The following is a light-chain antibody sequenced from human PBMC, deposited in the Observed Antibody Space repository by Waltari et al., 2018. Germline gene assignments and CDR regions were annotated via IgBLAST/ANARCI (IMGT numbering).Light chain of an antibody. CDR3: GSYTGSGTVV. CDR1: SSDVGGCSS. J-gene: IGLJ2*01. Sequence: QSALTQPPSVSESPGQSITISCTGPSSDVGGCSSVSWFQQHPGKVPKLMIFDVTRRPSGVSDRFSASKSGNTASLTISGLQAEDEAEYYCGSYTGSGTVVFGGGTKLTVL. CDR2: DVT. V-gene: IGLV2-14*01.